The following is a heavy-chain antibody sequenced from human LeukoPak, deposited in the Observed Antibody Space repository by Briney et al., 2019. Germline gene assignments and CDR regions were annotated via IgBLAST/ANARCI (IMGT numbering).Heavy chain of an antibody. CDR3: ARGLPGQQLANDWFDP. CDR1: GYTLTELS. Sequence: ASVKVSCKVSGYTLTELSMHWVRQAPGKGLEWMGGFDPEDGETIYAQKFQGRVTITRDTSASTAYMELSSLRSEDTAVYYCARGLPGQQLANDWFDPWGQGTLVTVSS. CDR2: FDPEDGET. J-gene: IGHJ5*02. D-gene: IGHD6-13*01. V-gene: IGHV1-24*01.